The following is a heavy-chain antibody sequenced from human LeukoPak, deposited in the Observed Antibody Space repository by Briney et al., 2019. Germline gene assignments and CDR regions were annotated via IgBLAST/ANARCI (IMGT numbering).Heavy chain of an antibody. D-gene: IGHD3-3*01. CDR2: IYYSGST. CDR3: ARAYAGITIFGVVIPRFDY. CDR1: GGSISSSSYY. Sequence: PSETLSLTCTVSGGSISSSSYYWGWIRQPPGKGLEWIGSIYYSGSTYYNPSLKSRVTISVDTSKNQFSLKLSSVTAADTAVYYCARAYAGITIFGVVIPRFDYWGQGTLVTVSS. V-gene: IGHV4-39*07. J-gene: IGHJ4*02.